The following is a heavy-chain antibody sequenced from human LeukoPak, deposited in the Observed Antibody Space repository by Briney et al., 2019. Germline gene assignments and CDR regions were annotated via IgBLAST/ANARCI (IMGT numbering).Heavy chain of an antibody. CDR3: AKGLGWELDAFDI. D-gene: IGHD1-26*01. J-gene: IGHJ3*02. Sequence: PGGSLRLSCAASGFTFSSYGMHWVRQAPGKGLEWVAVIWYDGSSKYYADSVKGRFTISRDNSKNTLYLQMNSLRAEDTAVYYCAKGLGWELDAFDIWGQGTMVTVSS. V-gene: IGHV3-33*06. CDR1: GFTFSSYG. CDR2: IWYDGSSK.